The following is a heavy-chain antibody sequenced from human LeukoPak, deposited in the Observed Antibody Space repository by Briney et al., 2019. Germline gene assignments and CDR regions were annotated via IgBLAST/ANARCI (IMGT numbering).Heavy chain of an antibody. J-gene: IGHJ5*02. V-gene: IGHV4-4*07. CDR2: IYTSGST. CDR1: GGSISSYY. D-gene: IGHD3-3*01. Sequence: PSETLSLTCTVSGGSISSYYWSWIRQPAGKGLEWIGRIYTSGSTNYNPSLKSRVTMSVDTSKNQFSLKLSSVTAADTAVYYCARERGLYDFWSGYTVDGGIEEENWFDPWGQGTLVTISS. CDR3: ARERGLYDFWSGYTVDGGIEEENWFDP.